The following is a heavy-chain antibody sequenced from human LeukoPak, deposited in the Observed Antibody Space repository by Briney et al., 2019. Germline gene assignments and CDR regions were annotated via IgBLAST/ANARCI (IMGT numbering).Heavy chain of an antibody. J-gene: IGHJ4*02. CDR1: GGSISSYY. D-gene: IGHD6-6*01. CDR2: IYYSGST. Sequence: KTSQTLCLTCTVSGGSISSYYWSWIRQPPGKGLEWIGYIYYSGSTNYNPSLKSRVTISVDTSKNQFSLKLSSVTAADTAVYYCARLSSSFGTYDYWGQGTLVTVSS. CDR3: ARLSSSFGTYDY. V-gene: IGHV4-59*01.